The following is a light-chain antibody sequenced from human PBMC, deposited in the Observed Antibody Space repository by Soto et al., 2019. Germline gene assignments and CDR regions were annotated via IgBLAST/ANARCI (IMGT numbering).Light chain of an antibody. V-gene: IGKV3-20*01. Sequence: EIVLTQSPGTLSLSPGERATLSCRASHSVTSSFLAWFQQRPGQAPRLLIYGASSGATGIPDRFSGSGSGTDFTLTISRLEPEYFAVYYCQQYGTSPYTFGQGTKLEIK. CDR2: GAS. J-gene: IGKJ2*01. CDR3: QQYGTSPYT. CDR1: HSVTSSF.